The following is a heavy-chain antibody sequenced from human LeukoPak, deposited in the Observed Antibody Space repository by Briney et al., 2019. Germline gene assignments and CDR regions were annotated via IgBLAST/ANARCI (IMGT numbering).Heavy chain of an antibody. CDR3: AKGAGATIFGVVIDYFDH. CDR1: GFTFSSYA. Sequence: GGSLRLSCAASGFTFSSYAMSWVRQAPGKGLEWVSAISGSGGSTYYADSVKGRFTISRDNSKNTLYLQMNSLRAEDTAVYYCAKGAGATIFGVVIDYFDHWGQGTLVTVSS. J-gene: IGHJ4*02. CDR2: ISGSGGST. D-gene: IGHD3-3*01. V-gene: IGHV3-23*01.